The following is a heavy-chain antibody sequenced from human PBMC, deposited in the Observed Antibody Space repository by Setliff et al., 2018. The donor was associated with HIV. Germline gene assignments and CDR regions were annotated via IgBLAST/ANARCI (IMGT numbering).Heavy chain of an antibody. CDR1: GGTFSSCV. Sequence: GASVKVSCKASGGTFSSCVISWVRQAPGQGLEWMGGIIPIFGTANYAQKFQGRVTITADESTSTAYMELSSLRSDDTAVYYCARDFSGQQLVGGWFDPWGQGTLVTVSS. V-gene: IGHV1-69*13. D-gene: IGHD6-13*01. CDR2: IIPIFGTA. J-gene: IGHJ5*02. CDR3: ARDFSGQQLVGGWFDP.